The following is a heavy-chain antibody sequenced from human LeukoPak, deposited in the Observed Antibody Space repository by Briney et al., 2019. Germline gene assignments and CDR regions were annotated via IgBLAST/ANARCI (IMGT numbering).Heavy chain of an antibody. V-gene: IGHV4-59*01. J-gene: IGHJ4*02. D-gene: IGHD3-10*01. CDR1: GGSISSYY. CDR3: ARDYYGSGSYYDY. Sequence: PSETLSLTCTVSGGSISSYYWSWIRQPPGKGLGWIGYIYYSGSTNYNPSLKSRVTISVDTSKNQFSLKLSSVTAADTAVYYCARDYYGSGSYYDYWGQGTLVTVSS. CDR2: IYYSGST.